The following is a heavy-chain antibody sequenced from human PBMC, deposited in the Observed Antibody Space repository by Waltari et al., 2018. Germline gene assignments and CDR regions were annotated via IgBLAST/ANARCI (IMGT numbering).Heavy chain of an antibody. V-gene: IGHV4-59*01. Sequence: QVQLQESGPGLVKPSETLSLTCTVSGGSIRSYYWSWIRQPPGKGLEWIGYIYYSGSTNYNPSLKSRVTISVDTSKNQFSLKLSSVTAADTAVYYCARGIAVAGAFDYWGQGTLVTVSS. CDR3: ARGIAVAGAFDY. D-gene: IGHD6-19*01. CDR1: GGSIRSYY. CDR2: IYYSGST. J-gene: IGHJ4*02.